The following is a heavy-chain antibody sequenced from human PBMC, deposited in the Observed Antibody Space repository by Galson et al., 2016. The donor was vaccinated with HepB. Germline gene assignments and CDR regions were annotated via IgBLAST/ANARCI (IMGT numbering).Heavy chain of an antibody. J-gene: IGHJ3*01. CDR3: ATMPWITSMYRL. Sequence: SLRLSCAGSGLIFDSDGISWVRQAPGKGLEWVSAIRHRDGSTHFADSARGRFTISRDSSKNTVYLQMNSLRAEDTAVYYCATMPWITSMYRLWGQGTLVSVSS. CDR2: IRHRDGST. D-gene: IGHD2/OR15-2a*01. V-gene: IGHV3-23*01. CDR1: GLIFDSDG.